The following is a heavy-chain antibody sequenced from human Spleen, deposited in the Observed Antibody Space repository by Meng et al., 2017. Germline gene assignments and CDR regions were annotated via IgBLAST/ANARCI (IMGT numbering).Heavy chain of an antibody. CDR1: GWSFSGYY. Sequence: QVQLQQWGAGLLKPSETLSLTCAVYGWSFSGYYWSWIRQPPGKGLEWIGEINHSGSTNYNPSLKSRVTISVDTSKNQFSLKLSSVTAADTAVYYCAREGRSHQVGVSVYWGQGNLVTVSP. J-gene: IGHJ4*02. CDR3: AREGRSHQVGVSVY. D-gene: IGHD2-21*01. V-gene: IGHV4-34*01. CDR2: INHSGST.